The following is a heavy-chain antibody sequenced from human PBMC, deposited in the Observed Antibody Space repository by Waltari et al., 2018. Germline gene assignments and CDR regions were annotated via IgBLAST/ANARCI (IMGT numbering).Heavy chain of an antibody. J-gene: IGHJ4*02. CDR1: GLSFSNYA. D-gene: IGHD3-16*01. CDR2: ITGGRIST. Sequence: EVQLLESGGGLVQRGGALRLSCSAPGLSFSNYAMSWVRQAPGKGLEWVSAITGGRISTYYADSVKGRFTISRDNSKNTLYLQMNRLRAADTAMYYCAKDTLSYSQNWGQGIMVTVSS. CDR3: AKDTLSYSQN. V-gene: IGHV3-23*01.